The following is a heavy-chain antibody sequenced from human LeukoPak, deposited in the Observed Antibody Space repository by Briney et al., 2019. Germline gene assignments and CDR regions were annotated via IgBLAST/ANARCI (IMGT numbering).Heavy chain of an antibody. J-gene: IGHJ6*02. CDR1: GFTFSNYA. CDR3: APAYGMDV. Sequence: GGSLRLSCTTSGFTFSNYAFSWVRQAPGKGLEWVSAISGSGGSTYYADSVKGRFTISRDNSKNTLYLQMNSLRAEDTAVYYCAPAYGMDVWGQGTTVTVSS. V-gene: IGHV3-23*01. CDR2: ISGSGGST.